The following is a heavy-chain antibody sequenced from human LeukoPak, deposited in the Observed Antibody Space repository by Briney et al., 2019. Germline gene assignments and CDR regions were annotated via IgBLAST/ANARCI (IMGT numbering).Heavy chain of an antibody. J-gene: IGHJ5*02. Sequence: PSETLSLTCSVSGVSISSGSNYWGWIRQPPGKTLEWIGSIYSRGNTYYNPSLKSRVTMSVDTSKNQFSLKLSSVTAADTAVYSCARGSVRGEFDPWGQGTLVTVSS. CDR1: GVSISSGSNY. D-gene: IGHD3-10*01. V-gene: IGHV4-39*07. CDR3: ARGSVRGEFDP. CDR2: IYSRGNT.